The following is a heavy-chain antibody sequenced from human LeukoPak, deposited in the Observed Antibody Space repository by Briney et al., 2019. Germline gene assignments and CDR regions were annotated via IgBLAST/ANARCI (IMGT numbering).Heavy chain of an antibody. V-gene: IGHV4-59*01. CDR2: IHYSGRT. CDR1: GGSINGDY. D-gene: IGHD2-21*01. CDR3: AKETVVVPADDWFGP. Sequence: PSETLFLTCTDSGGSINGDYWSWIRQTPGKGLEWIGYIHYSGRTSYNPSLKSRVTISVDTSKNQFSLRLASVTAADTAIYYCAKETVVVPADDWFGPWGQGTLVTVSS. J-gene: IGHJ5*02.